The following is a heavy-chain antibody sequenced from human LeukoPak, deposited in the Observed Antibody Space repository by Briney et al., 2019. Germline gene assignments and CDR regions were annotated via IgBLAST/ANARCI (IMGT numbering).Heavy chain of an antibody. CDR2: IYYSGST. D-gene: IGHD2-15*01. CDR1: GGSISSSSYY. J-gene: IGHJ4*02. V-gene: IGHV4-39*07. Sequence: SETLSLTCTVSGGSISSSSYYWGWIRQPPGRGLEWIGSIYYSGSTYYNPSLKSRVTISVDTSKNQFSLKLSSVTAADTAVYYCARVRLGSCLDYWGQGTLVTVSS. CDR3: ARVRLGSCLDY.